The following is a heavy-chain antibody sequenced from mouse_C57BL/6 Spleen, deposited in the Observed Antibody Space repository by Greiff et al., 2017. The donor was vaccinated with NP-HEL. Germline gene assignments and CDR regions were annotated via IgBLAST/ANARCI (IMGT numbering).Heavy chain of an antibody. CDR3: AGDSSGYRYYFDY. V-gene: IGHV1-55*01. CDR1: GYTFTSYW. CDR2: IYPGSGST. D-gene: IGHD3-2*02. J-gene: IGHJ2*01. Sequence: QVQLQQPGAELVKPGASVKMSCKASGYTFTSYWITWVKQRPGQGLEWIGDIYPGSGSTNYNQKFKSKATLTVDTSSSTAYMQLSSLTSEDSAVYYSAGDSSGYRYYFDYWGQGTTLTVSS.